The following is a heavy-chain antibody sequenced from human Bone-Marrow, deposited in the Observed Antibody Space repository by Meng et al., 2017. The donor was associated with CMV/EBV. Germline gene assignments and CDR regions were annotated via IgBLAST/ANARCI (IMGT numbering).Heavy chain of an antibody. Sequence: GESLKISCAASGFTFSSYSMNWVRQAPGKGLEWVSSISSSSSYIYYADSVKGRFTISRDNPKNTLYLEMNSLSAEDTAVYYCAKTLSNTYYYTYYYHGMDVWGQGTTVTVSS. CDR1: GFTFSSYS. CDR3: AKTLSNTYYYTYYYHGMDV. V-gene: IGHV3-21*04. CDR2: ISSSSSYI. D-gene: IGHD3-22*01. J-gene: IGHJ6*02.